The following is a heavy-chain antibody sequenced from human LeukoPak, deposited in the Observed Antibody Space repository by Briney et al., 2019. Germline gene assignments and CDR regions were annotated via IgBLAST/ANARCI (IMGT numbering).Heavy chain of an antibody. J-gene: IGHJ4*02. D-gene: IGHD3-22*01. Sequence: SQTLSLTCTVSGGSISSGDYYWSWIRQPPGKGLEWIGYIYYSGSTYYNPSLKSRVTISVDTSKNQFSLKLSSVTAANTAVYYCARGYYYDSSGLDYWGQGTLVTVSS. CDR1: GGSISSGDYY. V-gene: IGHV4-30-4*08. CDR3: ARGYYYDSSGLDY. CDR2: IYYSGST.